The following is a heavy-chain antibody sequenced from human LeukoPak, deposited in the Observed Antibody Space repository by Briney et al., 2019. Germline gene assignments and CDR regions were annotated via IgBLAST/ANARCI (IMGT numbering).Heavy chain of an antibody. CDR1: GFTFSSYW. D-gene: IGHD5-12*01. J-gene: IGHJ5*02. Sequence: GGSLRLSCAASGFTFSSYWMHWVRQAPGKGLVWVSRIKTDGSSTSYADSVKGRFTISRDNAKNSLYLQMNSLRAEDTAVYYCAKSLEGYSGYDPWGQGTLVTVSS. CDR2: IKTDGSST. V-gene: IGHV3-74*01. CDR3: AKSLEGYSGYDP.